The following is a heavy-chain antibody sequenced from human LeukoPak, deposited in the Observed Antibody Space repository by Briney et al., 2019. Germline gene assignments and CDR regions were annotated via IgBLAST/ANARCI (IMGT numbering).Heavy chain of an antibody. D-gene: IGHD3-10*01. Sequence: SETLSLTCTVSGGSISSYYWSWIRQPPGKGLEWIGYIYYSGSTNYNPSLKSRVTISVDTSKNQFSLKLSSVTAADTAVYYCAREFGGFVDYWGQGTLVTVSS. J-gene: IGHJ4*02. CDR2: IYYSGST. CDR3: AREFGGFVDY. V-gene: IGHV4-59*01. CDR1: GGSISSYY.